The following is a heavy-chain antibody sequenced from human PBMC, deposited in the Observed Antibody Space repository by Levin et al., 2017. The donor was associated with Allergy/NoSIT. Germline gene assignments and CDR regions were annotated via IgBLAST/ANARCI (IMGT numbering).Heavy chain of an antibody. V-gene: IGHV4-59*08. D-gene: IGHD1-14*01. CDR2: IYYSGST. J-gene: IGHJ5*02. Sequence: AGGSLRLSCTVSGGSISSYYWSWIRQPPGKGLEWIGYIYYSGSTNYNPSLKSRVTISVDTSKNQFSLKLSSVTAADTAVYYCARHGIPEDRWWFDPWGQGTLVTVSS. CDR1: GGSISSYY. CDR3: ARHGIPEDRWWFDP.